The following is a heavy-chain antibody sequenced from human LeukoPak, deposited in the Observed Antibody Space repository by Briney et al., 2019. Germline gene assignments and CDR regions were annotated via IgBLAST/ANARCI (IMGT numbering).Heavy chain of an antibody. Sequence: SETLSLTCTVSGGSISSRAYYWGWLRQPPGKGLEYIGSIYFGSTFYNPSLKSRVTISVDTSKDQFSLNLTSVTAADTALYYCARRPPTNNWFDPWGQGILVTVSS. CDR2: IYFGST. J-gene: IGHJ5*02. CDR1: GGSISSRAYY. CDR3: ARRPPTNNWFDP. V-gene: IGHV4-39*01.